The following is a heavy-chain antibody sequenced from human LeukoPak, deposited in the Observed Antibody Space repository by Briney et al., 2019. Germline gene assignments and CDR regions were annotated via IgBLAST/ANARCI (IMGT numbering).Heavy chain of an antibody. CDR1: GFTFSNAW. CDR3: TTDIVATIQDY. CDR2: IKSKTDGGTT. Sequence: GGFLRLSCAASGFTFSNAWMSWVRQAPGKGLEWVGRIKSKTDGGTTDYAAPVKGRFTISRDDSKNTLYLQMNSLKTEDTAVYYCTTDIVATIQDYWGQGTLVTVSS. D-gene: IGHD5-12*01. V-gene: IGHV3-15*01. J-gene: IGHJ4*02.